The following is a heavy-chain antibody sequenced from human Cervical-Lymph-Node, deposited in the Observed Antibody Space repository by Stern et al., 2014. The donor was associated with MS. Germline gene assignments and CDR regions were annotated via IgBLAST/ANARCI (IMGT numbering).Heavy chain of an antibody. J-gene: IGHJ4*02. Sequence: QITLKESGPPLVKPTQTLTLTCTFSGFSLNTIGVGVGWIRQPPGGALEWLALLYWDDTTRYSPSLKSNLTITKDTSNNRVVLTKTNMDPVDTATYYCAHISFGTDCSTDYFDYWGQGTLVTVSS. CDR2: LYWDDTT. D-gene: IGHD2-21*02. CDR3: AHISFGTDCSTDYFDY. CDR1: GFSLNTIGVG. V-gene: IGHV2-5*02.